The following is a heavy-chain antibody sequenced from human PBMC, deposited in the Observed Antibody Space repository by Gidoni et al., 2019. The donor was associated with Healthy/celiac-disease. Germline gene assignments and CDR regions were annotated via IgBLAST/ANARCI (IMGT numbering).Heavy chain of an antibody. D-gene: IGHD2-2*01. CDR2: ISGDGGST. CDR3: AKDIFGRYCSSTSCYVSWSYYYGMDV. V-gene: IGHV3-43*02. CDR1: GFTFDDYA. Sequence: EVQLVESGVGVVQPGGSLRLSCAASGFTFDDYAMHWVHQAPGKGLEWVSLISGDGGSTYYADSVKGRFTISRDNSKNSLYLQMNSLRTEDTALYYCAKDIFGRYCSSTSCYVSWSYYYGMDVWGQGTTVTVSS. J-gene: IGHJ6*02.